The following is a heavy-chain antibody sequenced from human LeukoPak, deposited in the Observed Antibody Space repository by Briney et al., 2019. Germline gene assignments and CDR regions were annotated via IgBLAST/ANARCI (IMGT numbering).Heavy chain of an antibody. D-gene: IGHD2-15*01. V-gene: IGHV4-59*08. J-gene: IGHJ6*02. CDR2: IYYSGST. CDR3: ARHGHCSGGTCYSNYYYGMDV. CDR1: GGSISRYY. Sequence: SETLSLTCTASGGSISRYYWSYIRQPPGKGLEWIGYIYYSGSTNYDPSLKSRVTISVDTSKNQFSLKLSSVTAADTAVYYCARHGHCSGGTCYSNYYYGMDVWGQGTTVTVSS.